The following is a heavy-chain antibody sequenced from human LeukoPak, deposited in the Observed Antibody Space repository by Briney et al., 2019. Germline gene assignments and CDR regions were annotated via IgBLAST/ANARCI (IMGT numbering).Heavy chain of an antibody. CDR3: SRDLARDSSSWGVLGY. D-gene: IGHD6-13*01. CDR1: GFTYSYYY. CDR2: FRSKSYDVKT. Sequence: PGGPLRLFCAASGFTYSYYYVSWPREAPGEGLEEGSFFRSKSYDVKTESPESVKGRFTISRDDSNSIAYLQMNSLRTEDTAVYYCSRDLARDSSSWGVLGYWGQGTLVTVSS. J-gene: IGHJ4*02. V-gene: IGHV3-71*01.